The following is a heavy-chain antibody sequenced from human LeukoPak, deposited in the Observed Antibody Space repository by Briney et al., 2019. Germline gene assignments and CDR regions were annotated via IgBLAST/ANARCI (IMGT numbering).Heavy chain of an antibody. D-gene: IGHD2-2*02. CDR1: GGSISSGSYY. J-gene: IGHJ4*02. V-gene: IGHV4-61*02. CDR2: IYTSGST. CDR3: ARGRGVVVPAAIGDFDY. Sequence: SQTLSLTCTVSGGSISSGSYYWSWIRQPAGKGLEWIWRIYTSGSTNYNPSLKSRVTISVDTSKNQFSLKLSSVTAADTAVYYCARGRGVVVPAAIGDFDYWGQGTLVTVSS.